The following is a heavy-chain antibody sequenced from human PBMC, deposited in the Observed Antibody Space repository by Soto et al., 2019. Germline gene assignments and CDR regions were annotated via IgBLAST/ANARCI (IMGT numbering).Heavy chain of an antibody. V-gene: IGHV3-53*02. J-gene: IGHJ6*02. D-gene: IGHD2-21*01. CDR2: TFSGGNT. CDR3: ARKPPSAIQGWAFGMDV. CDR1: GFSISSNY. Sequence: ELQLVETGGGLIQTGGSLRLSCAASGFSISSNYIAWVRQPPGKGLEWVSTTFSGGNTEYVASVKGRCSISRDNYKNTLYLQMDNLRVEDTAVYYCARKPPSAIQGWAFGMDVWGQGTTVSVSS.